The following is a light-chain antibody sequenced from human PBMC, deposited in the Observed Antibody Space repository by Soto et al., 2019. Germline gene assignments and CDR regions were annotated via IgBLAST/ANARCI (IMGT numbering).Light chain of an antibody. Sequence: EIVMTQSLATLAVSPGERATLSCRASQSVSSNLAWYQQKPGQAPRLLIYGASTRATGIPARFSGSGSGTEFTLTISSLQYEDVAIYDCQPYNNLPWTFGQGTKIDIK. CDR2: GAS. CDR1: QSVSSN. J-gene: IGKJ1*01. V-gene: IGKV3D-15*01. CDR3: QPYNNLPWT.